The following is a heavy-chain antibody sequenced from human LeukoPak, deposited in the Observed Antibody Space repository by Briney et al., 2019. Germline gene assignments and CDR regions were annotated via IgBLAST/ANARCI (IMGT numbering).Heavy chain of an antibody. J-gene: IGHJ4*02. V-gene: IGHV4-38-2*02. CDR3: ARVYSGSYFDY. CDR1: GYSISSGYY. D-gene: IGHD1-26*01. Sequence: PSETLSLTCTVSGYSISSGYYWGWIRQPPGKGLEWIGSIYHSGSTHYHPSLQSRVTISVDTSKNQFSLKLSSVTDADTAVYYCARVYSGSYFDYWGQGTLVTVSS. CDR2: IYHSGST.